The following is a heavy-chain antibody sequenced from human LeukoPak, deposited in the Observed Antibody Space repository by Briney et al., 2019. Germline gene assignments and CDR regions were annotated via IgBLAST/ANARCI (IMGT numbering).Heavy chain of an antibody. CDR3: ARVKSYSGSYGSGY. CDR1: GYTFTSYG. D-gene: IGHD1-26*01. CDR2: ISAYNGNT. V-gene: IGHV1-18*01. J-gene: IGHJ4*02. Sequence: ASVKVSCKASGYTFTSYGISWVRQAPGQGLEWMGWISAYNGNTNYAQKLQGRVTMTTDTSTSTAYMELRSLRFDDTAVYYCARVKSYSGSYGSGYWGQGTLVTVSS.